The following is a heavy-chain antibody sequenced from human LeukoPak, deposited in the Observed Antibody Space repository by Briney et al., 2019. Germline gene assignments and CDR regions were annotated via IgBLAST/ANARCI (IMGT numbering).Heavy chain of an antibody. CDR1: GGSISSYY. V-gene: IGHV4-34*01. Sequence: SETLSLTCTVSGGSISSYYWSWIRQPPGKGLEWIGEINHSGSTNYNPSLKSRVTISVDTSKNQFSLKLSSVTAADTAVYYCARGLGGFLSTWIQPSRYFDLWGRGTLVTVSS. CDR3: ARGLGGFLSTWIQPSRYFDL. D-gene: IGHD5-18*01. J-gene: IGHJ2*01. CDR2: INHSGST.